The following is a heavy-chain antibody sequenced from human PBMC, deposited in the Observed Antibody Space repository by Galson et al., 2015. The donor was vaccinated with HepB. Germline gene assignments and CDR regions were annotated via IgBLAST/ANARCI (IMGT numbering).Heavy chain of an antibody. J-gene: IGHJ3*02. CDR3: ARDRVTMIVDTAGPDAFDI. CDR2: ISSSSSYT. V-gene: IGHV3-11*06. Sequence: SLRLSCAASGFTFSDYYMSWIRQAPGKGLEWVSYISSSSSYTNYADSVKGRFTISRDNAKNSLYLQMNSLRAEDTAVYYCARDRVTMIVDTAGPDAFDIWGQGTMVTVSS. D-gene: IGHD3-22*01. CDR1: GFTFSDYY.